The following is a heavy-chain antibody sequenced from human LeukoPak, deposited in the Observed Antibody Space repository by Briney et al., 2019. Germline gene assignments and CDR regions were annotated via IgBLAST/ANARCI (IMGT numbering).Heavy chain of an antibody. CDR3: AKTFIFGGDHFQH. Sequence: PGGSLRLSCAASGFTFSSYAMSWVRQAPGKGLEWVSGISGSGDTTYYADSVKGRFTISRDNSKNTLYLQMSSLRADDTAVYYCAKTFIFGGDHFQHWGQGTLVTVFS. V-gene: IGHV3-23*01. J-gene: IGHJ1*01. D-gene: IGHD2-21*02. CDR1: GFTFSSYA. CDR2: ISGSGDTT.